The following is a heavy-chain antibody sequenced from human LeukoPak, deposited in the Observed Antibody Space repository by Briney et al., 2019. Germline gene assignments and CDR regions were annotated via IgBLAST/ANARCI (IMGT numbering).Heavy chain of an antibody. D-gene: IGHD2-8*02. J-gene: IGHJ4*02. CDR1: GFTFGDYA. CDR3: SGESTLWYYFDY. V-gene: IGHV3-49*03. Sequence: PGGSLRLSCTASGFTFGDYAMSWFHQAPGKGLEWVGFIRSKAYGGTTEYAASVKGRFTISRDDSKSIAYLQMNSLKTEDTAVYYCSGESTLWYYFDYWGQGTLVTVSS. CDR2: IRSKAYGGTT.